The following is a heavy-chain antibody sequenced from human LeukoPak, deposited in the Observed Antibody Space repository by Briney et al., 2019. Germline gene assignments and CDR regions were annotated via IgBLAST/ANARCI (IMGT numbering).Heavy chain of an antibody. V-gene: IGHV3-21*01. Sequence: GGSLRLSCAASGFTFSSYSMNWVRQAPGKGLEWASSISSSSSYIYYADSVKGRFTISRDNAKNSLYLQMNSLRAEDTAVYYCARVMKVTATAFDYWGQGTLVTVSS. CDR2: ISSSSSYI. CDR1: GFTFSSYS. J-gene: IGHJ4*02. CDR3: ARVMKVTATAFDY. D-gene: IGHD2-21*02.